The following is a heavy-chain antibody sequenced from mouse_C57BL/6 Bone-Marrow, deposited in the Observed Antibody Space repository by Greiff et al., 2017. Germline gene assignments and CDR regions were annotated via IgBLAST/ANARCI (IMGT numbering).Heavy chain of an antibody. CDR1: GFTFSDAW. J-gene: IGHJ3*01. CDR2: IRNKANNHAT. Sequence: EVKLVEPGGGLVQPGGSMKLSCAASGFTFSDAWMDWVRQSPEKGLEWVAEIRNKANNHATYYAVSVKGRFTISRYDSKNSVYLQMNSLRAEDTGIYYCTGYGYPGTWFAYWGQGTLVTVSA. CDR3: TGYGYPGTWFAY. V-gene: IGHV6-6*01. D-gene: IGHD2-2*01.